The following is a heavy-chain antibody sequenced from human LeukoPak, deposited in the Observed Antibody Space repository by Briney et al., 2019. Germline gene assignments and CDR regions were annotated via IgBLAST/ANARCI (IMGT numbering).Heavy chain of an antibody. CDR1: GFTVSSNH. V-gene: IGHV3-66*02. J-gene: IGHJ4*02. CDR2: IYSGGST. D-gene: IGHD2-2*01. Sequence: PGGSLRLSCAASGFTVSSNHMSWVRQAPGKGLEWVSVIYSGGSTYYADSVKGRFTISRDNSKNTLYLQMNSLRAEDTAVYYCARLLPAALEDYWGQGTLVTVSS. CDR3: ARLLPAALEDY.